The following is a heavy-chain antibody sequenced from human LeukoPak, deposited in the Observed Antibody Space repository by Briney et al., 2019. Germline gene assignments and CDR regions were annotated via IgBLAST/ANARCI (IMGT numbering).Heavy chain of an antibody. CDR3: ARDNGREATTFDY. J-gene: IGHJ4*02. CDR2: IYYSGST. D-gene: IGHD5-12*01. V-gene: IGHV4-59*11. Sequence: SQTLSPTCTVSGGFISSQYWSSTRHPPGKGLEWIEYIYYSGSTNYHPSLKSRVTISVDTSKNQFSLKLSSVTAADAGVYYCARDNGREATTFDYWGQGTLVTVSS. CDR1: GGFISSQY.